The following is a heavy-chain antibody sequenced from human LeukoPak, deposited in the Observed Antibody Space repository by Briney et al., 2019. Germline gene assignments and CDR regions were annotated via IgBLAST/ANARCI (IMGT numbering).Heavy chain of an antibody. V-gene: IGHV3-74*01. CDR1: GFTFSRYW. CDR2: ISADGSVT. CDR3: ATAGGDGSRMGFDP. Sequence: EGSLRLSCADSGFTFSRYWMHWVRQTPGKGLVWVSCISADGSVTRYADSVKGRFTISRDNTKSTLYLQMHSLRAEDTAVYYCATAGGDGSRMGFDPWGQGTLVTVSS. J-gene: IGHJ5*02. D-gene: IGHD2-15*01.